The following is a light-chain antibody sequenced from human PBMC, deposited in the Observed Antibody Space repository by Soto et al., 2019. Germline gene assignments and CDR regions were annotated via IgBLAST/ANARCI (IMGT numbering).Light chain of an antibody. V-gene: IGKV1-5*01. CDR2: DAS. Sequence: DIQMTQSPSTLSASVGDRVTITCRASQSISSWLAWYQQKPGKAPKLLIYDASSLESGVPSRFSGSGSGTEFTLSISSLQPDDFATYYCQQYNSYLLTFGGGTKVEIK. J-gene: IGKJ4*01. CDR1: QSISSW. CDR3: QQYNSYLLT.